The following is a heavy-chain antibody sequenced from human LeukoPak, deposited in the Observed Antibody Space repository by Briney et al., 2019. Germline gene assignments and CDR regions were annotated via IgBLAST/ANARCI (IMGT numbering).Heavy chain of an antibody. Sequence: GGSLRLSCAASGFTFSDYGMHWVRQAPGQGLEWLGVVSYDGFTRPYADIVNGRFTISRDNSMNTLYLQMSSLRAEDTAMYYCAGRTFGGESPAFDYWGQGTLVTVSS. J-gene: IGHJ4*02. CDR3: AGRTFGGESPAFDY. CDR1: GFTFSDYG. CDR2: VSYDGFTR. D-gene: IGHD2-21*01. V-gene: IGHV3-30*03.